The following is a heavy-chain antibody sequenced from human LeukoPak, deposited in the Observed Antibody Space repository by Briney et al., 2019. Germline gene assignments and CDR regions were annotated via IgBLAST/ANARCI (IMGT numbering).Heavy chain of an antibody. CDR3: ARGDGVIGAIGIGSWYFDL. Sequence: SETLSLTCVVSAGSFSGDSWSWIHQAPGKGLEWIGEVTRTGSTNYHPSLKSRVLISVDTSKSQFSLKVNSVTAADTGVYYCARGDGVIGAIGIGSWYFDLWGRGTLVAVSS. CDR1: AGSFSGDS. J-gene: IGHJ2*01. D-gene: IGHD2/OR15-2a*01. CDR2: VTRTGST. V-gene: IGHV4-34*01.